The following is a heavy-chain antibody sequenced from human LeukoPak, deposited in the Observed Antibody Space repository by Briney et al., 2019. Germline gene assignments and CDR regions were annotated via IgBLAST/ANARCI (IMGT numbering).Heavy chain of an antibody. CDR2: IIGSGGST. Sequence: GGCLTPAWAPAGLSFSTYAIGSVRQPAGNWMGWVLGIIGSGGSTYYADSVKGRFTISRDNSKSTLYLQMNSLRIEDTAVYYCAKGMKASRWGQGTLVTVSS. CDR3: AKGMKASR. V-gene: IGHV3-23*01. J-gene: IGHJ4*02. CDR1: GLSFSTYA.